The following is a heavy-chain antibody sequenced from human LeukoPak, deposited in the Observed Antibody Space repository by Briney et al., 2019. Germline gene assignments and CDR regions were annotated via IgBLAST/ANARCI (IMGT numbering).Heavy chain of an antibody. D-gene: IGHD1-26*01. J-gene: IGHJ4*02. CDR2: ISWNSGNI. CDR3: AKDMAREIVGATLGY. Sequence: GRSLRLSCAASGFTFDDYAMHWVRQAPGKGLEWVSGISWNSGNIGYADSVKGRFTISRDNAKNSLYLQMNSLRAEDTALYYCAKDMAREIVGATLGYWGQGTLVTVSS. CDR1: GFTFDDYA. V-gene: IGHV3-9*01.